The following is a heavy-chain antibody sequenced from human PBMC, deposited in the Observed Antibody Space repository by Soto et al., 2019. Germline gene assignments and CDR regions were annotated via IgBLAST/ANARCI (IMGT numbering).Heavy chain of an antibody. Sequence: GDSISSSSYFWGWIRQPPGMGLEWIGNIYSGGNTYYNPSLKSRVTISVDTSKNQFSLKLSSVTAADTAVYYCARGLGYWGQGTLVTVSS. D-gene: IGHD4-17*01. CDR2: IYSGGNT. V-gene: IGHV4-39*01. J-gene: IGHJ4*02. CDR3: ARGLGY. CDR1: GDSISSSSYF.